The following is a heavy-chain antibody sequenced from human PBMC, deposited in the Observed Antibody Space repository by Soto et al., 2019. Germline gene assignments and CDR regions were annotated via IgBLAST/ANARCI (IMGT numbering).Heavy chain of an antibody. D-gene: IGHD2-15*01. J-gene: IGHJ6*03. CDR3: ARPFSGGYYYYMDV. Sequence: ASVKVSCKASGYTFTSYGISWVRQAPGQGLEWMGWISAYNGNTNYAQKLQGRVTMTRNTSISTAYMELSSLRSEDTAVYYCARPFSGGYYYYMDVWGKGTTVTVSS. CDR1: GYTFTSYG. CDR2: ISAYNGNT. V-gene: IGHV1-18*01.